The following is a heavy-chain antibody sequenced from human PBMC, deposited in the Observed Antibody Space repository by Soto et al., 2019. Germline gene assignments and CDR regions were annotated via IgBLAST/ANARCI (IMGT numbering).Heavy chain of an antibody. CDR3: ARGRISKRIWFDP. Sequence: ASVKVSCKASGYTFTSYDINWVRQATGEGLEWMGWMNPNSGNTGYAQKFQGRVTMTRNTSISTAYMELSSLRSEDTAVYYCARGRISKRIWFDPGAREPWSPSPQ. V-gene: IGHV1-8*01. D-gene: IGHD3-3*02. CDR2: MNPNSGNT. CDR1: GYTFTSYD. J-gene: IGHJ5*02.